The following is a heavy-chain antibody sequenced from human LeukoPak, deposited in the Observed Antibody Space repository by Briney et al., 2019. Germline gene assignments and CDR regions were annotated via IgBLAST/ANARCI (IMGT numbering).Heavy chain of an antibody. J-gene: IGHJ4*02. Sequence: GGSLRLSCAASGFTFSSYGMHWVRQAPGKGLEWVAVIWYDGSNKYYADSVKGRFTISRDNSKNTLYLQMNSLRAEDTAVYYCARDSGYGDYGPPRYWGQGTLVTVSS. V-gene: IGHV3-33*01. D-gene: IGHD4-17*01. CDR1: GFTFSSYG. CDR2: IWYDGSNK. CDR3: ARDSGYGDYGPPRY.